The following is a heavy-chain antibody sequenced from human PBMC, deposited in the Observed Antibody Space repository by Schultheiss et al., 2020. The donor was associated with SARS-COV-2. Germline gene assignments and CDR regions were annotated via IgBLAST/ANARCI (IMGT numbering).Heavy chain of an antibody. CDR1: GFIFDDFA. CDR2: INWKSGSI. J-gene: IGHJ6*02. CDR3: AKDYWYASGEPVDTGMWTAMDV. Sequence: GGSLRLSCTASGFIFDDFALHWVRQAPGKGLEWVSSINWKSGSIGYADSVKGRFTISRDNSKNTLYLQMNSLRAEDTAVYYCAKDYWYASGEPVDTGMWTAMDVWGQGTTVTVSS. D-gene: IGHD5-18*01. V-gene: IGHV3-9*01.